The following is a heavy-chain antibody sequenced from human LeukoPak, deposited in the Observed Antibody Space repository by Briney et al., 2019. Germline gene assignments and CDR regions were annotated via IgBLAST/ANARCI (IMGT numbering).Heavy chain of an antibody. Sequence: GASVKVSCKASGYTFTSYAMHWVRQAPGQRLEWMGWVNAGNGNTKYSQKFQGRVTITRDTSASTAYMELSSLRSEDTAVYYCARVYSSGWYDYWGQGTLVTVSS. V-gene: IGHV1-3*01. CDR3: ARVYSSGWYDY. CDR1: GYTFTSYA. J-gene: IGHJ4*02. CDR2: VNAGNGNT. D-gene: IGHD6-19*01.